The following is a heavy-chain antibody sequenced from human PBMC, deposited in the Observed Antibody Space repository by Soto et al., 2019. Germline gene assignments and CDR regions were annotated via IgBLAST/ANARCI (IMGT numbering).Heavy chain of an antibody. V-gene: IGHV1-18*01. Sequence: QVRLVQSGAELKKPGASVKVSCEAFGYSFRSYGINWIRQAPGQGLEWMGWINTYNGNRNYAQKFEDRVTMTTAPSTNTVYLELRSLRSDDTAVYYSARDRLRGYDSSVFYSWGQGTLGTVSS. CDR2: INTYNGNR. D-gene: IGHD3-22*01. CDR1: GYSFRSYG. CDR3: ARDRLRGYDSSVFYS. J-gene: IGHJ5*02.